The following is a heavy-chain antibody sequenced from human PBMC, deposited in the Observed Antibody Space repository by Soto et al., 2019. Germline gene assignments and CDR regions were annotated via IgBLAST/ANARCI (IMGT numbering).Heavy chain of an antibody. CDR3: ARDGVVLPAAPMGMDV. CDR1: GYTFTNYD. Sequence: QVQLVQSGAEVKKPGASVRVSCQASGYTFTNYDINWVRQAAGQGLEWMGWLNLNSGIAGYAHKFQGRVTMTRNTSIRTAYMDLNSLRSDDTAVYYCARDGVVLPAAPMGMDVWGQGTPVTVSS. D-gene: IGHD2-2*01. CDR2: LNLNSGIA. V-gene: IGHV1-8*01. J-gene: IGHJ6*02.